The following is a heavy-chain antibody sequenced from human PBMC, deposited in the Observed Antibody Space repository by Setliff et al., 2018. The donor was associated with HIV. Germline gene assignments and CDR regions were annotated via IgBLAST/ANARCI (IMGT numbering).Heavy chain of an antibody. CDR2: MKQDGSEK. D-gene: IGHD3-22*01. J-gene: IGHJ4*01. CDR1: GFTFSSYW. V-gene: IGHV3-7*01. Sequence: PGGSLRLSCAASGFTFSSYWMSWVRQAPGKGLEWVANMKQDGSEKYYVDSVKGRFTISRDNAKNSLYLQMNSLRAEDTAVYYWARFYDSSGYSLSIPGYWGQGTLVTVSS. CDR3: ARFYDSSGYSLSIPGY.